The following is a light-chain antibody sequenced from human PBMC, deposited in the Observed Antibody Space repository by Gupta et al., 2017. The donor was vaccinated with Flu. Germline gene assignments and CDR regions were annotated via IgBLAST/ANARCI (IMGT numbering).Light chain of an antibody. Sequence: QIVMTQPPSVSGAPGQRLTISSTGTSSNFGAGYDVHWYQQLPGTAPKLLIYGNNNRASGVPDRFSGSKSGTSASLAITGLQAEDEADYYCQSYDISLSGSVFGGGTKLTVL. CDR1: SSNFGAGYD. V-gene: IGLV1-40*01. J-gene: IGLJ3*02. CDR3: QSYDISLSGSV. CDR2: GNN.